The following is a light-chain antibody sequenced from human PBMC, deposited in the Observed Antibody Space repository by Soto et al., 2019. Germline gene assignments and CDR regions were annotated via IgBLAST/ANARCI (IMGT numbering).Light chain of an antibody. J-gene: IGLJ1*01. CDR2: SVS. CDR3: CSYAGSYTYV. Sequence: QSALTQPRSVSGSPGQSVTISCTGASSDVGGHNYVSWYQQYPGKAPRPLLSSVSKRPSGVPDRFSGSKSGNTASLTISGLQAEDEADYYCCSYAGSYTYVFGTGTKVT. V-gene: IGLV2-11*01. CDR1: SSDVGGHNY.